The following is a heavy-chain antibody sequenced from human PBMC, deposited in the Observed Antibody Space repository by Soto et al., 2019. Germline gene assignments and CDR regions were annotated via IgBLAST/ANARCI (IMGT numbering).Heavy chain of an antibody. V-gene: IGHV3-66*04. CDR2: IYSGGST. Sequence: GGSLRLSCAASGFTVSSNYMSWVRQAPGKGLEWVSVIYSGGSTYYADSVKGRFTISRDNSKNTLYLQMNSLRAEDTAVYYCARQSDTYYYYYMDVWGKGTTVTVSS. D-gene: IGHD5-18*01. J-gene: IGHJ6*03. CDR1: GFTVSSNY. CDR3: ARQSDTYYYYYMDV.